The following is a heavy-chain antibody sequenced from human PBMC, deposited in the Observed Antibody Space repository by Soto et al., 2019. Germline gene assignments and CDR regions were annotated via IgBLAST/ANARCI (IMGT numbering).Heavy chain of an antibody. J-gene: IGHJ4*02. CDR2: INPSGGST. V-gene: IGHV1-46*01. Sequence: QVQLVQSGAEVKKPGASVKVSCKASGYTFTSYYMHWVRQAPGQGLEWMGIINPSGGSTSYAQKSQGRVTMTRDTSTSTVYMELSSLRSEDTAVYYCARDEAGDYYFDYWGQGTLVTVSS. D-gene: IGHD2-21*02. CDR1: GYTFTSYY. CDR3: ARDEAGDYYFDY.